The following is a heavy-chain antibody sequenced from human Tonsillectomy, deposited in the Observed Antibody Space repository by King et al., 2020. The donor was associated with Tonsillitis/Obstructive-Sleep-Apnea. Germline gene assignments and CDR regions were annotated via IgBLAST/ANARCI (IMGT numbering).Heavy chain of an antibody. CDR1: GYTFTSYD. CDR3: ARSGDGIVVVPAALVDP. Sequence: QLVQSGAEVKKPGASVKVSCKASGYTFTSYDINWVRQATGQGLEWMGWMNPNSGNTGYAQKFQGRVTMTRNTSISTAYMELSSLRSEDTAVYYCARSGDGIVVVPAALVDPWGQETLVTVSS. D-gene: IGHD2-2*01. V-gene: IGHV1-8*01. CDR2: MNPNSGNT. J-gene: IGHJ5*02.